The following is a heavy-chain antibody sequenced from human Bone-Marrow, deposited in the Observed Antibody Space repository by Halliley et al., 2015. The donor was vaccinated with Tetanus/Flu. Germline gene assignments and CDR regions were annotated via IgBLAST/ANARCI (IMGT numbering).Heavy chain of an antibody. CDR2: IKNKNDGGAT. CDR3: TTAEPLDF. J-gene: IGHJ4*02. V-gene: IGHV3-15*01. Sequence: SLRLSCGASGFIFNDASMSWVRQAPGKGLEWVGLIKNKNDGGATDYAAPVKGRFTISRDDSKSTLYLQMNSLKIEDTGVYSCTTAEPLDFWGPGTLVTVSS. CDR1: GFIFNDAS.